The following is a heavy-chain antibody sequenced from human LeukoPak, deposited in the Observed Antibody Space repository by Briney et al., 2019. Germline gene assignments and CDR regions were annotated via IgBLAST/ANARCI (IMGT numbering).Heavy chain of an antibody. CDR3: ARAGGDYFYYYHYMDV. Sequence: SQTLSLTCTVSSDSISSGNYYWSWIRQPAGKGLEWIGRIYTSGSTNYNPSLKSRVSISIDTSKNQFSLKLSSVTAADTAVYYCARAGGDYFYYYHYMDVWGKGTTVTVSS. V-gene: IGHV4-61*02. J-gene: IGHJ6*03. CDR2: IYTSGST. CDR1: SDSISSGNYY. D-gene: IGHD4-17*01.